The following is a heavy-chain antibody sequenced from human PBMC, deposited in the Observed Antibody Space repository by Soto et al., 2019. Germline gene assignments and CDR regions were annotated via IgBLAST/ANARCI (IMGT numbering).Heavy chain of an antibody. D-gene: IGHD3-10*01. CDR2: IYYSGST. CDR1: GGSISSSSYY. V-gene: IGHV4-39*01. Sequence: SETLSLTCTASGGSISSSSYYWGWIRQPPGKGLEWIGSIYYSGSTYYNPSLKSRVTISVDTSKNQFSLKLSSVTAADTAVYYCARLNGSGRGRYYYGMDVWGQGTTVTVSS. CDR3: ARLNGSGRGRYYYGMDV. J-gene: IGHJ6*02.